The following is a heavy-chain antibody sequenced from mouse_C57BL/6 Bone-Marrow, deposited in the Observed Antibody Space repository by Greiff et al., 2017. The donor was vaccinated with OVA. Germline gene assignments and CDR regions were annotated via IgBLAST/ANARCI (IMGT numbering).Heavy chain of an antibody. CDR2: ISNGGVST. V-gene: IGHV5-12*01. CDR3: ARLYYYGWYFDV. D-gene: IGHD1-1*01. CDR1: GFTFSDYY. Sequence: DVHLVESGGGLVQPGGSLKLSCAASGFTFSDYYMYWVRQTPEKRLEWVAYISNGGVSTYYPDTVKGRFTISRDNAKNTLYLQMSRLKSEDTAMYYCARLYYYGWYFDVWGTGTTVTVSS. J-gene: IGHJ1*03.